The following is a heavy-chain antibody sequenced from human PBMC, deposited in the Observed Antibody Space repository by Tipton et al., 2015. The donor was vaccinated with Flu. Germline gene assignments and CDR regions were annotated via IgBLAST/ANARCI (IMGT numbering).Heavy chain of an antibody. D-gene: IGHD4-17*01. V-gene: IGHV5-51*01. CDR2: IFPINSEA. CDR3: ATQGNGALDY. CDR1: TTDYR. Sequence: GTEVKEPGESLKISCKASTTDYRIGWVRQLSGKGLEWMGIIFPINSEARYSPSLEGQVTMSVDKSISTAYLQWSSLRASDTAMYYCATQGNGALDYWGQGTLATVSS. J-gene: IGHJ4*02.